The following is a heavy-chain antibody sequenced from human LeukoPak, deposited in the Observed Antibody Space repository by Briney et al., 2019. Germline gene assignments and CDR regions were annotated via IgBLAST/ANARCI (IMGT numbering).Heavy chain of an antibody. CDR2: IYTSGST. J-gene: IGHJ4*02. D-gene: IGHD2-8*01. V-gene: IGHV4-4*07. CDR3: ARGVLMVYDY. Sequence: SETLSLTCTVSGGSMNNDYFTWIRQPAGKGLEWIGRIYTSGSTNYNPSLKSRVTMSVDTSKNQFSLKLSSVTAADTAVYYCARGVLMVYDYWGQGTLVTVSS. CDR1: GGSMNNDY.